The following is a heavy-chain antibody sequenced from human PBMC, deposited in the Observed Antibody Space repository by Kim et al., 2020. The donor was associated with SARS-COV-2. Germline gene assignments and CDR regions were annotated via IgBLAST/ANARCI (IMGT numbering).Heavy chain of an antibody. CDR2: IIPIFGTA. CDR3: ARERPGWAYCDGDCYSKGGAFDI. Sequence: SVKVSCKASGGTFSSYAISWVRQAPGQGLEWMGGIIPIFGTANYAQKFQGRVTITADESTSTAYMELSSLRSEDTAVYYCARERPGWAYCDGDCYSKGGAFDIWGQGTMVTVSS. D-gene: IGHD2-21*02. J-gene: IGHJ3*02. V-gene: IGHV1-69*13. CDR1: GGTFSSYA.